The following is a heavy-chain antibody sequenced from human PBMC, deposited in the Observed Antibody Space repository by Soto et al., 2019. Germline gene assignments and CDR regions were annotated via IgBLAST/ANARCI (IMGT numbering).Heavy chain of an antibody. V-gene: IGHV2-5*02. D-gene: IGHD1-1*01. CDR3: VHTSGWTHTT. CDR1: GFSLSTNAVR. CDR2: IYWDDDN. J-gene: IGHJ5*02. Sequence: QITLKESGPTLVKPTQTLTLSCTFSGFSLSTNAVRVSWIRQPPGKALKWLALIYWDDDNRYSPSLKSRLTITKDTSKNQVTLTMINMDPVDTATYYCVHTSGWTHTTWGQGTLVTVSS.